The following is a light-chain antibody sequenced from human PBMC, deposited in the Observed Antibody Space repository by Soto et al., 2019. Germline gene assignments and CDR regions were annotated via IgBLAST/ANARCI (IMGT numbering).Light chain of an antibody. CDR2: AAS. CDR1: QPITNY. Sequence: DIQMTQSPSSLSASVGDRVTITCRASQPITNYLNWYQQKPGRAPKLLIYAASNLQTGVPSRFSAGGSETAFTLAINILQSEDFATYFCQQSYTSPWTFGPGTSVEIK. V-gene: IGKV1-39*01. J-gene: IGKJ1*01. CDR3: QQSYTSPWT.